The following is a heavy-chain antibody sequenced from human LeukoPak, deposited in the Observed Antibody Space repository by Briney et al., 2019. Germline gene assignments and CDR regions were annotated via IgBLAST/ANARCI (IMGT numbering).Heavy chain of an antibody. CDR1: GGTFSSYA. CDR2: IIPILGIA. Sequence: GSSVKVSCEASGGTFSSYAISWVRQAPGQGLEWMGRIIPILGIANYAQKFQGRVTITADKSTSTAYMELSSLRSEDTAVYYCARDPDYYGSGSDRRYYYGMDVWGQGTTVTVSS. D-gene: IGHD3-10*01. CDR3: ARDPDYYGSGSDRRYYYGMDV. V-gene: IGHV1-69*04. J-gene: IGHJ6*02.